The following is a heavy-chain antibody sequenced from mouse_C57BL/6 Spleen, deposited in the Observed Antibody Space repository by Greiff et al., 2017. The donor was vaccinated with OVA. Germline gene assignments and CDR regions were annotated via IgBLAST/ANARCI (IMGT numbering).Heavy chain of an antibody. Sequence: QVQLQQPGAELVRPGSSVKLSCKASGYTFTSYWMDWVKQRPGQGLEWIGNIYPSDSETHYNQKFKDKATLTVDKSSSTAYMQLSSLTSEDSAVYYCVPRGNSYGSLDYWGQGTTLTVSS. V-gene: IGHV1-61*01. CDR2: IYPSDSET. CDR1: GYTFTSYW. J-gene: IGHJ2*01. CDR3: VPRGNSYGSLDY. D-gene: IGHD1-1*01.